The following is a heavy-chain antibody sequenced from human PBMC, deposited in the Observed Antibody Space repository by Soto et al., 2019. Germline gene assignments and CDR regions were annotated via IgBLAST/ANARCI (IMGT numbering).Heavy chain of an antibody. D-gene: IGHD3-22*01. CDR3: ARDVGHYYDGRGYQIYFDY. Sequence: QVQLVQSGAEVKKPGASVKVSCKVSGYTFTNYGISWVRQTPGQGLEWMGWLSSYTGNTNYAQKLQGRVTMTTDTSTSTAYMELRSLRSDDTAVYYCARDVGHYYDGRGYQIYFDYWGQGTLVTISS. V-gene: IGHV1-18*01. J-gene: IGHJ4*02. CDR1: GYTFTNYG. CDR2: LSSYTGNT.